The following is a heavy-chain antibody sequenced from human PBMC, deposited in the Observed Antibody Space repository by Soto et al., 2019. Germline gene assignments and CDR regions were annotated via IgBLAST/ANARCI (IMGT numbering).Heavy chain of an antibody. D-gene: IGHD2-21*02. CDR1: CGSFSGHS. J-gene: IGHJ4*02. CDR3: ARQRTTVVTQAYSDY. Sequence: SETLSLTCAVYCGSFSGHSWPLIRQSPGKGLEWIGGINHSGRVNYSPSLKIRVNISLDTSKNQFSLTLSAVTAADTAMYYCARQRTTVVTQAYSDYWGQGALVTVSS. CDR2: INHSGRV. V-gene: IGHV4-34*01.